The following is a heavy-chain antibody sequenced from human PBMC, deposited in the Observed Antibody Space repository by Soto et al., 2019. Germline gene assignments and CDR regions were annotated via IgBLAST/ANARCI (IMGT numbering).Heavy chain of an antibody. CDR1: GGSISSVGYY. J-gene: IGHJ4*02. CDR2: IYYSGST. D-gene: IGHD4-17*01. Sequence: SETLSLTCTVSGGSISSVGYYRSWIRQHPGKGLEWIGYIYYSGSTYYNPSLKSRVTISVDTSKNQFSLKLSSVTAADTAVYYCARESDYGDYSFDYWGQGTMVTVYS. V-gene: IGHV4-31*03. CDR3: ARESDYGDYSFDY.